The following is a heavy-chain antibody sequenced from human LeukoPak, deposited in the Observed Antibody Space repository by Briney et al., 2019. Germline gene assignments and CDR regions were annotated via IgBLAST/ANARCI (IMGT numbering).Heavy chain of an antibody. CDR1: GGSFSGYY. CDR2: INHSGST. J-gene: IGHJ5*02. D-gene: IGHD2-2*01. Sequence: SETLSLTCAVYGGSFSGYYWSWIRQPPGKGLEWIGEINHSGSTNYNPPLKSRVTISVDTSKNQFSLKLSSVTAADTAVYYCARAAYGDIVVVPAAMSNNWFDPWGQGTLVTVSS. CDR3: ARAAYGDIVVVPAAMSNNWFDP. V-gene: IGHV4-34*01.